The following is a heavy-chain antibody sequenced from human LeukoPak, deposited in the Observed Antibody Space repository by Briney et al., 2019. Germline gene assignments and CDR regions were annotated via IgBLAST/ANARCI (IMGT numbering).Heavy chain of an antibody. CDR2: IIPSSGGT. CDR3: ARDLGYGSSWYY. CDR1: GYTFTDYY. Sequence: ASVKVSCKASGYTFTDYYLYWVRQAPGQGLEWMGWIIPSSGGTNYAQKFQGRVTMTRDTSISTAYMELSGLRSDDTAVYCCARDLGYGSSWYYWGQGTLVTVSS. D-gene: IGHD6-13*01. J-gene: IGHJ4*02. V-gene: IGHV1-2*02.